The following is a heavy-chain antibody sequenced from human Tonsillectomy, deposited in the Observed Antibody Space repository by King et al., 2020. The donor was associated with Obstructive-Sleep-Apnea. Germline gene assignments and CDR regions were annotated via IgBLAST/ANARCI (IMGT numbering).Heavy chain of an antibody. CDR1: GGSFSGYY. CDR2: INHSGST. V-gene: IGHV4-34*01. J-gene: IGHJ4*02. D-gene: IGHD4-11*01. Sequence: VQLQQWGAGLLKPSETLSLTCAVYGGSFSGYYWSWIRQPPGKGLEWIGEINHSGSTNYNPSLKSRVTISVDTSKNQFSLKLSSVTAADTAVYYCARGPTYSKYPFFGWGQGTLGTGSS. CDR3: ARGPTYSKYPFFG.